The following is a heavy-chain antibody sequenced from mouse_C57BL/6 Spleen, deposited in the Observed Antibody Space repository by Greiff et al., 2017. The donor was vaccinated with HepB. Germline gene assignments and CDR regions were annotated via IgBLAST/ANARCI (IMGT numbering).Heavy chain of an antibody. J-gene: IGHJ1*03. CDR2: ISSGSSTI. CDR1: GFTFSNYG. V-gene: IGHV5-17*01. CDR3: ARWTIRYFDV. Sequence: EVMLVESGGGLVKPGGSVKLSCTASGFTFSNYGMHWVRQAPEKGLEWFAYISSGSSTIYYAETVKSRFTISRDNAKNTLFLQMTSLRSEDTAMYDGARWTIRYFDVWGTGTTVTVSS.